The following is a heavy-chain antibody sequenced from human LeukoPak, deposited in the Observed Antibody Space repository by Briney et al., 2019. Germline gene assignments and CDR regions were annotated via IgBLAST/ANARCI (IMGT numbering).Heavy chain of an antibody. CDR3: AKSLSSSSPRSYFDY. V-gene: IGHV3-30*04. J-gene: IGHJ4*02. CDR1: GFTFSSYV. Sequence: PGRSLRLSCAASGFTFSSYVMHWVRQAPGKGLEWVAIISYDGSNEYYADSVKGRFTISRDNSKNTLYLQMNSLRAEDTAVYYCAKSLSSSSPRSYFDYWGQGTLVTVSS. D-gene: IGHD6-6*01. CDR2: ISYDGSNE.